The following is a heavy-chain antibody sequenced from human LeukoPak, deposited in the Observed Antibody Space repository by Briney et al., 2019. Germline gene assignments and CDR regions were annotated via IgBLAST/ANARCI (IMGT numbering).Heavy chain of an antibody. CDR1: GLTVSSNY. CDR2: IYRGGNT. Sequence: QPGGSLRLSCAASGLTVSSNYMTWVRQAPGKGLEWVSVIYRGGNTYYADSVKGRFTISRDDAKNSLYLHMNSLRAEDTAMYHCARDPTRPGGYYDSSGYPYNYYYNYMDVWGKGTTVTVSS. CDR3: ARDPTRPGGYYDSSGYPYNYYYNYMDV. J-gene: IGHJ6*03. D-gene: IGHD3-22*01. V-gene: IGHV3-53*01.